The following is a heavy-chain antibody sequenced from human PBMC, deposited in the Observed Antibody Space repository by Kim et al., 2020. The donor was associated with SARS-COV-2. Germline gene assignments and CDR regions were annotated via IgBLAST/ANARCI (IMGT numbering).Heavy chain of an antibody. CDR1: GYSFTSYW. V-gene: IGHV5-51*01. Sequence: GESLKISCKGSGYSFTSYWIGWVRQMPGKGLEWMGIIYPGDSDTRYSPSFQGQVTISADKSISTAYLQWSSLKASDTAMYYCARYARFGYSSGWDFDYWGQGTLVTVSS. CDR2: IYPGDSDT. J-gene: IGHJ4*02. D-gene: IGHD6-19*01. CDR3: ARYARFGYSSGWDFDY.